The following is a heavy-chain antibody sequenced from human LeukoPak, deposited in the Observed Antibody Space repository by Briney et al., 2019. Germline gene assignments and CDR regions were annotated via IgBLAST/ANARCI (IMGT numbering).Heavy chain of an antibody. D-gene: IGHD4-11*01. CDR1: GYTFTGYY. CDR2: INPNSGGT. V-gene: IGHV1-2*06. J-gene: IGHJ5*02. Sequence: ASVKVSCKASGYTFTGYYMHWVRQAPGQGLEWMGRINPNSGGTNYAQKFQGRVTMTRDTSISTPYMELSRLRSDDKAVYYCARPHTVLYNWFDPWGQGTLVTVSS. CDR3: ARPHTVLYNWFDP.